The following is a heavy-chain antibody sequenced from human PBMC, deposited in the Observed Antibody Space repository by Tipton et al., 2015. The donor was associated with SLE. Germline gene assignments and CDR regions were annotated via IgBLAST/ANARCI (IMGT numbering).Heavy chain of an antibody. J-gene: IGHJ4*02. V-gene: IGHV3-21*01. CDR2: ISASGSRL. D-gene: IGHD2-21*01. CDR1: GFTFTSYT. CDR3: ARSPPLDSADF. Sequence: QLVQSGGGLVKPGESLRLSCAASGFTFTSYTMHWVRQAPGRGLEWVSSISASGSRLLYADSVKGRFTISRDNARNSLFLQMNSLGAEDTAVYYCARSPPLDSADFWGQGTLVTVSS.